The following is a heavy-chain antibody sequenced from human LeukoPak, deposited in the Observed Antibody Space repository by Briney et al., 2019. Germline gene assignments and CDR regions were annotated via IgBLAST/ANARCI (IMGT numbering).Heavy chain of an antibody. CDR3: ADNPYHWNYDYYGMDV. J-gene: IGHJ6*02. V-gene: IGHV1-2*02. CDR1: GYTFTGYY. D-gene: IGHD1-20*01. Sequence: ASVKVSCKASGYTFTGYYMHWVRQAPGQGLEWMGWINPNSGGTNYAQKFQGRVTMTWDTSISTAYMELSRLRSDDTAVYYCADNPYHWNYDYYGMDVWGQGTTVTVSS. CDR2: INPNSGGT.